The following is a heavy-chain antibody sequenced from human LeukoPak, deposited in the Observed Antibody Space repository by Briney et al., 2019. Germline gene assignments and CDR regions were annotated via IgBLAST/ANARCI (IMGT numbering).Heavy chain of an antibody. J-gene: IGHJ4*02. CDR1: GFTVSSNY. V-gene: IGHV3-66*02. CDR2: IYSGGST. CDR3: ARVYRSSGYYFFDY. Sequence: GGSLRLSCAASGFTVSSNYMSWVRQAPGKGLEWVSVIYSGGSTYYADSVKGRFTISRDNSKNTLYLQMNSLRAEDTAVYYCARVYRSSGYYFFDYWGQGTLVTVSS. D-gene: IGHD3-22*01.